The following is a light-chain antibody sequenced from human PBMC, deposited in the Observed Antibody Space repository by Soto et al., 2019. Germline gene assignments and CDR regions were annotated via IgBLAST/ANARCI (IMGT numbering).Light chain of an antibody. J-gene: IGLJ1*01. V-gene: IGLV1-47*01. CDR2: RND. CDR1: SSNIGNNY. CDR3: AAWDDSLSGSYV. Sequence: QSVLTQPPSASGTPGQRVSVSCSGSSSNIGNNYVFWYQHLPGTAPKLLIYRNDQRPSGVSARFSGSKSGTSASLAISGLRSEDEGDYYCAAWDDSLSGSYVFGPGTKVTVL.